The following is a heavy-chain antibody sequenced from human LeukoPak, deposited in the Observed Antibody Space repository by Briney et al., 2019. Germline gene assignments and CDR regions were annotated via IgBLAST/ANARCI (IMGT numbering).Heavy chain of an antibody. CDR2: IYYSGST. D-gene: IGHD4-17*01. J-gene: IGHJ6*03. Sequence: SETLSLTCTVSGGSISSSSYYWGWIRQPPGKGLKWIGSIYYSGSTNYNPSLKSRVTMSVDTSKNQFSLKLSSVTAADTAVYYCARDKPDYGDYSTSPAYYMDVWGKGTTVTVSS. V-gene: IGHV4-39*07. CDR1: GGSISSSSYY. CDR3: ARDKPDYGDYSTSPAYYMDV.